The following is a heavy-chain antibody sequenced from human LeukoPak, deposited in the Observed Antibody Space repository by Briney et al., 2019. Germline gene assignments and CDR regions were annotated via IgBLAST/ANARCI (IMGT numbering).Heavy chain of an antibody. J-gene: IGHJ4*02. D-gene: IGHD3-22*01. V-gene: IGHV4-59*01. CDR3: ARHYEIKNRYYFDY. CDR1: GGSISSYY. CDR2: IYYSGST. Sequence: SEALSLTCTVSGGSISSYYWSWIRQPPGKGLEWSGYIYYSGSTNYNPSLKSRVTISVDTSKNQFSLKLSSVTAADTAVYYCARHYEIKNRYYFDYWGQGTLVTVSS.